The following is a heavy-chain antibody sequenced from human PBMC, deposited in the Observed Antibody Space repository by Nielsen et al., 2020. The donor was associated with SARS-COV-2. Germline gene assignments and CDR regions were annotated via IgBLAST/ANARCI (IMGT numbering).Heavy chain of an antibody. Sequence: GSLRLSCTVSGYSISSGYYWGWIRQPPGQGLEWIGSIYHSGSTYYNPSLKSRVTISVDTSKNQFSLKLSSVTAADTAVYYCATAEVRFLEWLLYRLAFDYWGQGTLVTVSS. J-gene: IGHJ4*02. CDR3: ATAEVRFLEWLLYRLAFDY. V-gene: IGHV4-38-2*02. CDR1: GYSISSGYY. D-gene: IGHD3-3*01. CDR2: IYHSGST.